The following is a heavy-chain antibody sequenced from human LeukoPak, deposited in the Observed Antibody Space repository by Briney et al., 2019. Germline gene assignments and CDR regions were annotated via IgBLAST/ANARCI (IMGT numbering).Heavy chain of an antibody. V-gene: IGHV4-59*01. CDR2: IYYSGST. D-gene: IGHD2-21*02. Sequence: SETLCLTCTVSGGSISSYYWSWIRQPPGKGLEWIGYIYYSGSTNYNPSLKSRVTISVDTSKNQFSLKLSSVTAADTAVYYCARVVETYCGGDCYPQPAYYFDYWGQGTLVTVSS. J-gene: IGHJ4*02. CDR1: GGSISSYY. CDR3: ARVVETYCGGDCYPQPAYYFDY.